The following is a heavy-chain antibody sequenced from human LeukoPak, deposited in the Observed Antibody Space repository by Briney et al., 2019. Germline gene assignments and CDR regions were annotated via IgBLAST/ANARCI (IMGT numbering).Heavy chain of an antibody. V-gene: IGHV1-18*01. CDR2: ISAYNGNT. CDR3: ARDSSHYYDSSGYYPSNFDY. D-gene: IGHD3-22*01. Sequence: ASVKVSCKASGYTFTSYGISWVRQAPGQGLEWMGWISAYNGNTNYAQKLQGRVTMTTDTSTSTAYMELRSLRSDDTAVYYCARDSSHYYDSSGYYPSNFDYWGQGTLVTVSS. J-gene: IGHJ4*02. CDR1: GYTFTSYG.